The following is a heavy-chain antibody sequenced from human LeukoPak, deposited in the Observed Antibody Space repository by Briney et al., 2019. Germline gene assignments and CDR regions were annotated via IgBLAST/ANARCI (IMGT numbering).Heavy chain of an antibody. CDR3: AKGKYSGSYSNALGTHDY. V-gene: IGHV3-23*01. J-gene: IGHJ4*02. Sequence: GGSLRLSCAASGFTFSSYAMSWVRQAPGKRLEWVSAISGSGGSTYYADSVKGRFTISRDNSKNTLYLQMNSLRAEDTAVYYCAKGKYSGSYSNALGTHDYWGQGTLVTASS. D-gene: IGHD1-26*01. CDR1: GFTFSSYA. CDR2: ISGSGGST.